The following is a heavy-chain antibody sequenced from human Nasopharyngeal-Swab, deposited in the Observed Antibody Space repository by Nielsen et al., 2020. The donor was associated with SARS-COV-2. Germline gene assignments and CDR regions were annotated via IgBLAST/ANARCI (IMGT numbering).Heavy chain of an antibody. D-gene: IGHD1-7*01. CDR2: IYYSGST. Sequence: SETLSLTCTVSGGSISSYYWSWIRQPPGKGLERIGYIYYSGSTNYNPSLKSRVTISVDTSKNQFSLKLSSVTAADTAVYYCARNFKHYYYYGMDVWGQGTTVTVSS. CDR1: GGSISSYY. J-gene: IGHJ6*02. V-gene: IGHV4-59*12. CDR3: ARNFKHYYYYGMDV.